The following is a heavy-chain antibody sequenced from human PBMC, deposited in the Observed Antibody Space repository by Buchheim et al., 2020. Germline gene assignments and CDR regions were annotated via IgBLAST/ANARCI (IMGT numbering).Heavy chain of an antibody. CDR3: ARVKGPVVPLSKRSYIYYGMDV. J-gene: IGHJ6*02. CDR2: ISYDGSNK. V-gene: IGHV3-30*04. CDR1: GFTFSSYA. D-gene: IGHD3-16*01. Sequence: QVQLVESGGGVVQPGRSLRLSCAASGFTFSSYAMHWVRQAPGKGLEWVAVISYDGSNKYYADSVKGRFTISRDNSKNTLYLQMNSLRAEDTAVYYCARVKGPVVPLSKRSYIYYGMDVWGQGTT.